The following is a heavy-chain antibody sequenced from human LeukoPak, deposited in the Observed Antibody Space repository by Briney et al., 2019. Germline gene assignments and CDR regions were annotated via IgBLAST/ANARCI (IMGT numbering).Heavy chain of an antibody. J-gene: IGHJ5*02. CDR2: ISYDGSNK. CDR1: GFTFSSYG. V-gene: IGHV3-30*18. Sequence: GGSLRLSCAASGFTFSSYGMHWVRQAPGKGLEWVAVISYDGSNKYYADSVKGRFTISGDNSKNTLYLQMNSLRAEDTAVYYCAKEMYSSSSWDWFDPWGQGTLVTVSS. D-gene: IGHD6-6*01. CDR3: AKEMYSSSSWDWFDP.